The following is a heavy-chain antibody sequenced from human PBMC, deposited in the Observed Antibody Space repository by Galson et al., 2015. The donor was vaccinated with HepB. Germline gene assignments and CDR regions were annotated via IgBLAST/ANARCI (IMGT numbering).Heavy chain of an antibody. J-gene: IGHJ3*02. Sequence: SLRLSCAASGFTFSSYAMSWVRQAPGKGLEWVTAISGSGGSTYYADSVKGRFTISRDNSKNTLYLQMNSLRAEDTAVYYCAKEVTRVGAFDIWGQGTMVTVSS. CDR3: AKEVTRVGAFDI. CDR2: ISGSGGST. D-gene: IGHD3-10*01. CDR1: GFTFSSYA. V-gene: IGHV3-23*01.